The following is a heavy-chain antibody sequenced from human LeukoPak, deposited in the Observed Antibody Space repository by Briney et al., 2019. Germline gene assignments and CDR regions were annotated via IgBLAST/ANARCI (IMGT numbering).Heavy chain of an antibody. D-gene: IGHD3-10*01. CDR2: IYYSGST. V-gene: IGHV4-30-4*01. J-gene: IGHJ6*02. CDR1: GGSISSGDYY. Sequence: PSQTLSLTCTVSGGSISSGDYYWSWIRQPPGKGLEWIGYIYYSGSTYYNPSLKSRVTISVDTSKNQFSLKLSSVTAADTAVYYCAREVWFGTGTPSNYYYYGMDVWGQGTTVTVSS. CDR3: AREVWFGTGTPSNYYYYGMDV.